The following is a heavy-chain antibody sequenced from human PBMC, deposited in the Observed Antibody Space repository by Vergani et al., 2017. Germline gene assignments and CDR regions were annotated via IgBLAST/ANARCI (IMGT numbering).Heavy chain of an antibody. V-gene: IGHV3-23*01. CDR1: GFTFSTYA. CDR2: LTGGGGST. J-gene: IGHJ4*02. Sequence: EVQLLESGGSLKQPGGSVRLSCAASGFTFSTYAMHWVRQAPGKELEWVSALTGGGGSTYYADSFKGRFIMSRDNSRDTLYLQMNSLRPEDTATYYCVNDTARYEIFFVSWGQGALLTVSS. CDR3: VNDTARYEIFFVS. D-gene: IGHD5-12*01.